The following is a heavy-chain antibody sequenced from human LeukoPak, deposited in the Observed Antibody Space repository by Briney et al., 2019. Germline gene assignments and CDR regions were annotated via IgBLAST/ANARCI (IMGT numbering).Heavy chain of an antibody. J-gene: IGHJ4*02. D-gene: IGHD3-22*01. CDR3: ARERYYDSSGSFDY. CDR2: ISSNGGST. V-gene: IGHV3-64*01. Sequence: GGSLRLSCAASGFTFSSYAMHWVRQAPGKGLEYVSAISSNGGSTYYANSVKGRFTISRDNSKNKLYLQMGSLRAEDMAVYYCARERYYDSSGSFDYWGQGTLVTVSS. CDR1: GFTFSSYA.